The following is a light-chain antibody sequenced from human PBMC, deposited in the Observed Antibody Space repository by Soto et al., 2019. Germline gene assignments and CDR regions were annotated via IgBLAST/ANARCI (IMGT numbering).Light chain of an antibody. V-gene: IGKV3-20*01. CDR2: GAS. CDR1: QTVTSTY. CDR3: QHYGDSPPG. Sequence: EVVLTQSPGTLSLSPGARATLSCRASQTVTSTYLAWYQQKPGQAPRLLIYGASSRAADVPDRFSGSGSGTDLTLTISRLEPEDFAAYYCQHYGDSPPGFGQGTKV. J-gene: IGKJ1*01.